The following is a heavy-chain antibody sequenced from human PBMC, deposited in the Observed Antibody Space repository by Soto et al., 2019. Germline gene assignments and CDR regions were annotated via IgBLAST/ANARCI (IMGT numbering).Heavy chain of an antibody. J-gene: IGHJ5*02. D-gene: IGHD3-10*01. CDR1: GYSFTNND. V-gene: IGHV1-8*01. CDR3: ARMETLGSLNWFDP. Sequence: APAKVSCKASGYSFTNNDVNWVRQATGQGLEWMGWMNRGGGDRGYAQKFQGRVTMTRDISIATAYMDVSSLTSDGTAIYYFARMETLGSLNWFDPWGQGTLVTVSS. CDR2: MNRGGGDR.